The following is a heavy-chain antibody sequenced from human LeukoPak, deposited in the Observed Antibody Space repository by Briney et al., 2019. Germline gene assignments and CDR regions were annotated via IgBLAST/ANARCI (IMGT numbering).Heavy chain of an antibody. J-gene: IGHJ4*02. CDR1: GFTFSTYG. CDR3: ARGGYDSSSNFRIDY. Sequence: GGSLRLSCAASGFTFSTYGMHWVRQAPGKGLEWVAFIRYDGINKYYADSVKGRFTISRDNSKNTLYLQMNSLRAEDTAVYYCARGGYDSSSNFRIDYWGQGALVTVSS. D-gene: IGHD3-22*01. CDR2: IRYDGINK. V-gene: IGHV3-30*02.